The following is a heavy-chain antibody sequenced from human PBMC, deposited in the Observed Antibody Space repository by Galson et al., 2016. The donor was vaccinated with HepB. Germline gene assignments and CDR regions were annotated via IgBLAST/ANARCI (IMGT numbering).Heavy chain of an antibody. V-gene: IGHV4-30-2*01. CDR2: IYVSGTT. J-gene: IGHJ4*02. Sequence: KGLEWIGFIYVSGTTYYNPSLKSRATISVDRSNNQFSLNLASVTSADTAVYHCARGPDCSGGVCSDFLDYWGQGTLVTVSS. CDR3: ARGPDCSGGVCSDFLDY. D-gene: IGHD2-15*01.